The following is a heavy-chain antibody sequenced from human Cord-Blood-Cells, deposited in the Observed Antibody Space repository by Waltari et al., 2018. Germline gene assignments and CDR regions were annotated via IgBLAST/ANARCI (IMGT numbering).Heavy chain of an antibody. V-gene: IGHV1-24*01. CDR2: FDPEDGET. D-gene: IGHD2-2*01. J-gene: IGHJ6*02. Sequence: QVQLVQSGAEVKKPGASVKVSCKVSGYTLTELSMHWVRQAPGKGLEWMGGFDPEDGETIYAQKFQGRVTITEDTSTDTAYMELSSLRSEDTAVYYCATTYCSSTSCPYYYGMDVWGQGTTVTVSS. CDR1: GYTLTELS. CDR3: ATTYCSSTSCPYYYGMDV.